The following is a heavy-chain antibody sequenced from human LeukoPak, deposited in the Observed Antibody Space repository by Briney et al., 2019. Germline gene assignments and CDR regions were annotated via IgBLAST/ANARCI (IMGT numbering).Heavy chain of an antibody. V-gene: IGHV4-59*01. CDR3: ARDLREAAAGPVRYYYYYGMDV. D-gene: IGHD6-13*01. CDR2: T. J-gene: IGHJ6*02. Sequence: TNYNPSLKSRVTISVDTSKNQFSLKLSSVTAADTAVYYCARDLREAAAGPVRYYYYYGMDVWGQGTTVTVFS.